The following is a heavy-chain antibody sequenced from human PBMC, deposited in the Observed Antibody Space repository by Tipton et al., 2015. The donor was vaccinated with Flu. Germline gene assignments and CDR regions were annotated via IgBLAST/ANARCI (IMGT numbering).Heavy chain of an antibody. CDR2: VNYSGTT. CDR3: ARVLVVAATPFDY. Sequence: TLSLTCTVYGASISSGSYYWAWIRQPPGKGLEWVGSVNYSGTTYYNPSLKSRVTISVATSKNQFSLKVSSVTAAATAVYYCARVLVVAATPFDYWGQGILVIVSS. V-gene: IGHV4-39*07. D-gene: IGHD2-15*01. CDR1: GASISSGSYY. J-gene: IGHJ4*02.